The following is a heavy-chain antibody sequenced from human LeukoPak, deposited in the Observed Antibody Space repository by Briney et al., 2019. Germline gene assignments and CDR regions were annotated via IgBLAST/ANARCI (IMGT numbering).Heavy chain of an antibody. V-gene: IGHV5-51*01. J-gene: IGHJ4*02. D-gene: IGHD6-19*01. CDR1: GYSFTSYW. CDR3: ARGGLSSGWFSDFDY. CDR2: IYPGDSDT. Sequence: GESLKISCKGSGYSFTSYWIGWVRQMPGKGLEWMGIIYPGDSDTRYSPSFQGQVTISADKSISTAYLQWSSLKASDTAMYYCARGGLSSGWFSDFDYWGQGTLVTVSS.